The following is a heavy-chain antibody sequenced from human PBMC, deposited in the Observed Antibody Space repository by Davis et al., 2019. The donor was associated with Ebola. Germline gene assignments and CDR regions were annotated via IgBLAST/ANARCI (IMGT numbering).Heavy chain of an antibody. J-gene: IGHJ6*02. V-gene: IGHV3-21*01. CDR3: ARWTTEEYYYYYGMDV. CDR2: ISSSSSYI. CDR1: GFTFSSYS. D-gene: IGHD4-11*01. Sequence: GESLKIPCAASGFTFSSYSMNWVRQAPGKGLEWVSSISSSSSYIYYADSVKGRFTISRDNAKNSLYLQMNSLRAEDTAVYYCARWTTEEYYYYYGMDVWGQGTTVTVSS.